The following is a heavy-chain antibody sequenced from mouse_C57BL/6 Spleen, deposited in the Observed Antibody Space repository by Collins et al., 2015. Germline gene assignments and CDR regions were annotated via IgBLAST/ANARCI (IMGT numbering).Heavy chain of an antibody. CDR1: GFSLSTFGMG. Sequence: QVTLKESGPGILQSSQTLSLTCSFSGFSLSTFGMGVGWIRQPSGKGLEWLAHIWWDDDKYYNPALKSRLTISKDTSKNQVFLKIANVDTADTATYYCARMGDGYPHYYAMDYWGQGTSVTVSS. D-gene: IGHD2-3*01. V-gene: IGHV8-8*01. CDR2: IWWDDDK. CDR3: ARMGDGYPHYYAMDY. J-gene: IGHJ4*01.